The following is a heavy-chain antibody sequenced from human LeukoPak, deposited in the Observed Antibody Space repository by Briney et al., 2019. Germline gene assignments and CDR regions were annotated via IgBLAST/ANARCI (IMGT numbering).Heavy chain of an antibody. D-gene: IGHD5-24*01. CDR2: INPNSGNT. Sequence: EASVKVSCKASGYTFTSYDINWVRQATGQGLEWMGWINPNSGNTGYAQKFQGRVTMTRDMSTSTVYMELSSLRSEDTAVYYCARGWLQFGFNWFDPWGQGTLVTVSS. CDR1: GYTFTSYD. V-gene: IGHV1-8*01. J-gene: IGHJ5*02. CDR3: ARGWLQFGFNWFDP.